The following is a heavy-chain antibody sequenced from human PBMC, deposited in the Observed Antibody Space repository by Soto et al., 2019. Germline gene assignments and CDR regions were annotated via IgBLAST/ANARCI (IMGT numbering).Heavy chain of an antibody. Sequence: PSVRVSCKHSGNTFTAYATYGVRPATEHGLERVGWINTDSGNIGYAQKFQGRVTMTRDTAIRTAYMEVSRLRSDDTAVYYCARGRASGSYYLLDYWGQGTLVTVSS. D-gene: IGHD3-10*01. CDR2: INTDSGNI. J-gene: IGHJ4*02. V-gene: IGHV1-8*01. CDR3: ARGRASGSYYLLDY. CDR1: GNTFTAYA.